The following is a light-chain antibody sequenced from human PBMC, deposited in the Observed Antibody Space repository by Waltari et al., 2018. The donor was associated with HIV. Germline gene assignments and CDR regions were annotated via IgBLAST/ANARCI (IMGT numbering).Light chain of an antibody. CDR2: LGS. V-gene: IGKV2-28*01. CDR3: MQALQSPLA. CDR1: QSLLHSNGYNY. Sequence: IVMTQSPLSLPVTPGEPASIPCRSSQSLLHSNGYNYLDWYLQKPGQSPQLLIYLGSTRASGVPDRFSGSGSDTDFTLTISRVEAEDVGVYYCMQALQSPLAFGRGTKVEIK. J-gene: IGKJ4*01.